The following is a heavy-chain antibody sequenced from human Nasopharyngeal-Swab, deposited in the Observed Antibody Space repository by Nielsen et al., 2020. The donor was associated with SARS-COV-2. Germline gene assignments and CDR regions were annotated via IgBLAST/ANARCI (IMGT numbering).Heavy chain of an antibody. CDR3: ARHYERSRYYNSFQH. J-gene: IGHJ1*01. CDR2: IDTSDSYT. Sequence: GESLKISCKASGSSFTTYWISWVRQMPGKGLEWMGRIDTSDSYTTYSTSFQGHVTISAAKSISTAYLQWTSLKASDTAMYYCARHYERSRYYNSFQHWGQGTLVTVSS. D-gene: IGHD3-22*01. CDR1: GSSFTTYW. V-gene: IGHV5-10-1*01.